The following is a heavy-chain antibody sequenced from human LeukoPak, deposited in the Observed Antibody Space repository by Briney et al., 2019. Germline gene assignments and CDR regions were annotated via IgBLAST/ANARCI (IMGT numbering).Heavy chain of an antibody. CDR2: IISSTTYI. Sequence: GGSLRLSCSASGFALSPYTMNWVRQAPGRGLEWLASIISSTTYIYYADSVKRRFTISRDNANNTLHLQLDSLRAEDTATYYCARMVTTFLSWGQGTLVTVSS. J-gene: IGHJ4*02. D-gene: IGHD4-17*01. CDR1: GFALSPYT. CDR3: ARMVTTFLS. V-gene: IGHV3-21*01.